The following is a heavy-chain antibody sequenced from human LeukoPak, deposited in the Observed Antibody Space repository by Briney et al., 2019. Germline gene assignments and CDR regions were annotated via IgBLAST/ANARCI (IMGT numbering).Heavy chain of an antibody. CDR3: PTDSARDLPNN. CDR2: INWNGDTT. CDR1: GFTFDVNG. V-gene: IGHV3-20*04. J-gene: IGHJ4*02. Sequence: GGSLRLSCAPSGFTFDVNGMSWVRQRPGKGLEWVSAINWNGDTTRYTDSVKGRFTISRDNAKNSLYLQMNSLRDEDTALYYCPTDSARDLPNNWGQGTLVTVSS.